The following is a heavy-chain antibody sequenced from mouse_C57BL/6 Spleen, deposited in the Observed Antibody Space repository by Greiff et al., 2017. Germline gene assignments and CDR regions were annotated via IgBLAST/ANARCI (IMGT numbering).Heavy chain of an antibody. CDR3: AREGNYYGRSDGGYCDV. CDR1: GYTFTSYW. V-gene: IGHV1-7*01. CDR2: INPSSGYT. J-gene: IGHJ1*03. D-gene: IGHD1-1*01. Sequence: VQLKESGAELAKPGASVKLSCKASGYTFTSYWMHWVKQRPGQGLEWIGYINPSSGYTKYNQKFKDKATLTADKSSSTAYMHLSSLTSEDSAVYDCAREGNYYGRSDGGYCDVWGTGTTVTVSS.